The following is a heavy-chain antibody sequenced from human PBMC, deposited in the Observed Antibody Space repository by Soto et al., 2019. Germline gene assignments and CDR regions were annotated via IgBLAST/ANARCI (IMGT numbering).Heavy chain of an antibody. V-gene: IGHV1-18*01. CDR1: GCTFTGDR. Sequence: SVLVSCPAAGCTFTGDRIFLVRQGPGQGLEWMGWISAYNGNTNYAQKLQGRVTMTTDTSTSTAYMELRSLRSDDTAVYYCAIPYYSPDAFDIWGQGTMVTVSS. CDR2: ISAYNGNT. J-gene: IGHJ3*02. CDR3: AIPYYSPDAFDI. D-gene: IGHD1-26*01.